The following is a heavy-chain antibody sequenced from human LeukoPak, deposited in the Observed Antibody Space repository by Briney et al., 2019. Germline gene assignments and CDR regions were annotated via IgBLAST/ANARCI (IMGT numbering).Heavy chain of an antibody. J-gene: IGHJ4*01. CDR3: ATASRGGDSIY. CDR2: IKTDGSEK. V-gene: IGHV3-7*05. D-gene: IGHD2-21*02. CDR1: GFTFSSSW. Sequence: GGSLRLSCAASGFTFSSSWMSWVRQAPGKGLEWLANIKTDGSEKFYVDSVKGRFTISRDNAKTSLYLQMNSLRAEDTALYYCATASRGGDSIYWGQGTLVTVSS.